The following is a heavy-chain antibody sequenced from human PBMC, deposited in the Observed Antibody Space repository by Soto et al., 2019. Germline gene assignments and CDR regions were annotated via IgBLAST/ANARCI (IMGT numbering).Heavy chain of an antibody. CDR3: ARDRGSYALDY. D-gene: IGHD1-26*01. J-gene: IGHJ4*02. CDR1: GYTFTYG. CDR2: ISAYNGNT. V-gene: IGHV1-18*01. Sequence: QVQLVQSGAEVKKPGASVKVSCKASGYTFTYGFTWVRQAPGHGLEWMGWISAYNGNTNYAQKLQGRVTMTTDTSTSTAYMELSSLRSDDTAVYYCARDRGSYALDYWGQGTLVTVSS.